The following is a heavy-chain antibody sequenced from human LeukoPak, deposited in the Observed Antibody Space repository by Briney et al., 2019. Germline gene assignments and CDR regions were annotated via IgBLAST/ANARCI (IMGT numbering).Heavy chain of an antibody. V-gene: IGHV3-21*01. D-gene: IGHD2-21*01. CDR2: ISSSSSYI. CDR3: ARARVVIATRVDAFDI. J-gene: IGHJ3*02. Sequence: GGSLRLSCAASGFTFSSYSMNWVRQAPGKGLEWVSSISSSSSYIYYADSVKGRFTISRDNAKNSLYLQMNSLRAEDTAVYYCARARVVIATRVDAFDIWGQGTMVTVSS. CDR1: GFTFSSYS.